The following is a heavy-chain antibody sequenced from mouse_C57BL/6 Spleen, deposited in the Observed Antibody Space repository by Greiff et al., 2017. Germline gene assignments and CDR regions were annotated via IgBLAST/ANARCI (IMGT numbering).Heavy chain of an antibody. J-gene: IGHJ2*01. CDR2: IWTGGGT. CDR3: ARNGIYDGYSYFDY. Sequence: VQRVESGPGLVAPSQSLSITCTVSGFSLTSYAISWVRQPPGKGLEWLGVIWTGGGTNYNSALKSRLSISKDNSKSQVFLKMNSLQTDDTARYYCARNGIYDGYSYFDYWGQGTTLTVSS. V-gene: IGHV2-9-1*01. D-gene: IGHD2-3*01. CDR1: GFSLTSYA.